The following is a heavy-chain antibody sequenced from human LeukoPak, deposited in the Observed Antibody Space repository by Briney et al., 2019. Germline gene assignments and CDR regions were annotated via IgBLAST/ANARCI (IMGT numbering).Heavy chain of an antibody. CDR2: INHSGST. CDR1: GYSISSGYY. D-gene: IGHD1-26*01. V-gene: IGHV4-38-2*02. Sequence: PSETLSLTCTVSGYSISSGYYWSWIRQPPGKGLEWIGEINHSGSTNYNPSLKSRVTRSVDTSKNQFSLKLSSVTAADTAVYYCARGYLYWYFDLWGRGTLVTVSS. J-gene: IGHJ2*01. CDR3: ARGYLYWYFDL.